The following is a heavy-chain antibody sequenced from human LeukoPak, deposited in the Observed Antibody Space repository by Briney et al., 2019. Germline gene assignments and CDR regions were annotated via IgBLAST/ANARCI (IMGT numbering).Heavy chain of an antibody. CDR3: ARDPQTWGTGYLDV. J-gene: IGHJ6*02. CDR2: IDTSGNT. Sequence: PSETLSLTCTVSGGSITSYYWRWIRQPAGKGLEWIGRIDTSGNTNYNPSLKSRVTMSVDTSKNQFSLKLSSVTAADTAVYYCARDPQTWGTGYLDVWGQGTTVTVSS. D-gene: IGHD3/OR15-3a*01. V-gene: IGHV4-4*07. CDR1: GGSITSYY.